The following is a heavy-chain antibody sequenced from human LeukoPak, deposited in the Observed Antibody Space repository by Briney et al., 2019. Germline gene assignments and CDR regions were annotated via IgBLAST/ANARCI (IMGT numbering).Heavy chain of an antibody. CDR3: ARAGGEYYDFWSGPIIDY. CDR2: IYPGDSDT. J-gene: IGHJ4*02. Sequence: GESLKISCKGSGYSFTSYWIGWVRQMPGKGLEWMGIIYPGDSDTRYSPSFQGQVTISADKSISTAYLQWSSLKASDTAMYYCARAGGEYYDFWSGPIIDYWGQGTLVTVSS. V-gene: IGHV5-51*01. D-gene: IGHD3-3*01. CDR1: GYSFTSYW.